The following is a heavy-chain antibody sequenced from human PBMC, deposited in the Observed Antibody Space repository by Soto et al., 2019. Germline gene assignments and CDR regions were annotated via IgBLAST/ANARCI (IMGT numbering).Heavy chain of an antibody. D-gene: IGHD3-16*01. CDR1: EYTFAGYY. Sequence: QVQLVQSGAEVKKPGASAKISCKASEYTFAGYYIHWVRQAPGQGLEWVGIINAGGGSTIYAQKFQDRVTMTSDTSTNTVYMNLSSLTSEDTAVYYCAREKGGLSDYWGQGTLVTVSS. CDR2: INAGGGST. V-gene: IGHV1-46*01. J-gene: IGHJ4*02. CDR3: AREKGGLSDY.